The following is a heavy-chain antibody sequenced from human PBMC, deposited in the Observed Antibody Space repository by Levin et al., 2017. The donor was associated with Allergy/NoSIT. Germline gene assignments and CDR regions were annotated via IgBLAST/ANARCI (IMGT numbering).Heavy chain of an antibody. Sequence: SCEASGFTFSNAWMTWVRQAPGKGLEWVGRIKSKTDGETTDYAAPVKGRFTVPREESKNKLYLQMNSLKAEDTAMYYCTTDQPLLVLDAFDIWGQGTMVTVSS. J-gene: IGHJ3*02. CDR2: IKSKTDGETT. D-gene: IGHD2-2*01. CDR3: TTDQPLLVLDAFDI. V-gene: IGHV3-15*01. CDR1: GFTFSNAW.